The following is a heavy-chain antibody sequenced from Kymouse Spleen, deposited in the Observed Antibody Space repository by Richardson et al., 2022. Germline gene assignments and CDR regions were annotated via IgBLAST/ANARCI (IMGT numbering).Heavy chain of an antibody. CDR2: IYYSGST. J-gene: IGHJ4*02. V-gene: IGHV4-59*01. D-gene: IGHD1-20*01. Sequence: QVQLQESGPGLVKPSETLSLTCTVSGGSISSYYWSWIRQPPGKGLEWIGYIYYSGSTNYNPSLKSRVTISVDTSKNQFSLKLSSVTAADTAVYYCARQDNWNAIFDYWGQGTLVTVSS. CDR1: GGSISSYY. CDR3: ARQDNWNAIFDY.